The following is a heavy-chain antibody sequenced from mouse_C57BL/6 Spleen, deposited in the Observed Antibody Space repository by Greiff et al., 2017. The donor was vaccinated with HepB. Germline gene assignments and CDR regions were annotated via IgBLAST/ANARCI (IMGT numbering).Heavy chain of an antibody. CDR1: GYTFTSYW. J-gene: IGHJ2*01. CDR3: AREYYYGREYFDY. D-gene: IGHD1-1*01. V-gene: IGHV1-53*01. Sequence: VQLQQPGTELVKPGASVKLSCKASGYTFTSYWMHWVKQRPGQGLEWIGNINPSNGGTNYNEKFKSKATLTVDKSSSTAYVQLSSLTSEDSAVYYCAREYYYGREYFDYWGQGTTLTVSS. CDR2: INPSNGGT.